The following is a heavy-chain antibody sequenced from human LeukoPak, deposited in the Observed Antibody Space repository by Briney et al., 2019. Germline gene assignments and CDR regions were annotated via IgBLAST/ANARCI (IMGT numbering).Heavy chain of an antibody. D-gene: IGHD3-3*01. CDR2: IKEDGTAK. Sequence: GGSLRLSCAASGFTFSTSWMAWVRQAPGKGLEWVANIKEDGTAKNYVVSVRGRFTISRDNAKNSLFLQMNSLRGEDTAVYYCARDGPTIFGVVIITSYYYYYMDVWGKGTTVTVSS. J-gene: IGHJ6*03. V-gene: IGHV3-7*01. CDR1: GFTFSTSW. CDR3: ARDGPTIFGVVIITSYYYYYMDV.